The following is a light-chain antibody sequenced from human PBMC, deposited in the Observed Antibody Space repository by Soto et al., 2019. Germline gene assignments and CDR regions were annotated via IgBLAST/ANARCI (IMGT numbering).Light chain of an antibody. V-gene: IGKV3-15*01. CDR3: QHYNNWSPMYT. J-gene: IGKJ2*01. CDR1: QSVSSN. Sequence: EIVMTQSPATLSVSPGERATLSCRASQSVSSNLAWYQQKLGQAPRLLIYGASTRATGIPARFRGSESETEFTLTISSLQSEDFAVYYCQHYNNWSPMYTFGQGTKLEIK. CDR2: GAS.